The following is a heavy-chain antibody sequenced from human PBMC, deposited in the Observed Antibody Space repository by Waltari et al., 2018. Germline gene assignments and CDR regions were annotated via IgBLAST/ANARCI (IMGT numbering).Heavy chain of an antibody. CDR3: AKDSTPLNNIWDPFDS. V-gene: IGHV3-23*04. CDR1: GFNFNIHA. Sequence: EVQLVESGGGLVQPGGSLRPSCAASGFNFNIHAMTWVRQAPGKGLEWVSSIGGGDTYYADSVKGRFTVSRDNSKNTVYLQMNSLRAEDTAIYYCAKDSTPLNNIWDPFDSWGQGTLVTVSS. J-gene: IGHJ4*02. D-gene: IGHD3-16*01. CDR2: IGGGDT.